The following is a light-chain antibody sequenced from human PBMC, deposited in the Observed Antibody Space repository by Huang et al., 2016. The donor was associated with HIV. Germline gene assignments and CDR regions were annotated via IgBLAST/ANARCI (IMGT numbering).Light chain of an antibody. CDR1: QCLLHSDGYND. Sequence: IVMTQSPLSLPVTPGEPASISCRSSQCLLHSDGYNDLDWYLLQPGQSPQLLIYLGSNRAAGVPDRFSGSGSGTDVTLKISRVEAEEVGVYYCMQALQTPRTFGQGTNLEIK. J-gene: IGKJ2*02. V-gene: IGKV2-28*01. CDR3: MQALQTPRT. CDR2: LGS.